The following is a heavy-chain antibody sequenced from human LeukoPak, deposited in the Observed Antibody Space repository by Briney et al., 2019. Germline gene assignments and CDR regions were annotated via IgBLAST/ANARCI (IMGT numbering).Heavy chain of an antibody. Sequence: GGSLRLSCAAPGFTFSSYGIHCVRQAPGKGLEWVAVISYDGSNKYSADSVKGRFTISRDNSKNTLYLQMNSLRVEDTAVYYCAKATRSEWLVDYWGQGTLVTVSS. CDR3: AKATRSEWLVDY. D-gene: IGHD6-19*01. J-gene: IGHJ4*02. CDR1: GFTFSSYG. CDR2: ISYDGSNK. V-gene: IGHV3-30*18.